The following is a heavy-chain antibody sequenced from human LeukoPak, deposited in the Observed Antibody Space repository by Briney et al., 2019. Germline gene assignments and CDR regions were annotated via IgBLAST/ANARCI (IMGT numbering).Heavy chain of an antibody. V-gene: IGHV4-34*01. CDR2: IYYSGST. CDR3: ARELTPGYSYGSRLDY. J-gene: IGHJ4*02. D-gene: IGHD5-18*01. CDR1: GGSFSGYY. Sequence: PSETLSLTCAVYGGSFSGYYWSWIRQPPGKGLEWIGSIYYSGSTYYNPSLKSRVTISVDTSKNQFSLKLSSVTAADTAVYYCARELTPGYSYGSRLDYWGQGTLVTVSS.